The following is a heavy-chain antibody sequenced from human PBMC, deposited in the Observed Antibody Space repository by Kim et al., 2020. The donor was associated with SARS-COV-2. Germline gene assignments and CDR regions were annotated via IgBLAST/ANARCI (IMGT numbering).Heavy chain of an antibody. CDR3: ARHASSSGDGYSYFDY. Sequence: SRKSRVTISVDTSKNQCSLKLSSVTAADTAVYYCARHASSSGDGYSYFDYWGQGTLVTVSS. V-gene: IGHV4-59*08. J-gene: IGHJ4*02. D-gene: IGHD4-4*01.